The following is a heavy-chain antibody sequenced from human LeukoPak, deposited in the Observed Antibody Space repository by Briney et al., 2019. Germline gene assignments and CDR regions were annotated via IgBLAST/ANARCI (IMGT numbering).Heavy chain of an antibody. CDR1: GYTFTSYD. J-gene: IGHJ4*02. V-gene: IGHV1-8*03. Sequence: ASVKVSCKDSGYTFTSYDINWVRQATGQGLEWMGWMNPNSGNTGYAQKFQGRVTITRNTSISTAYMELSSLRSEDTAVYYCARGWGDYNEPVVYWGQGTLVNLSS. D-gene: IGHD4-17*01. CDR3: ARGWGDYNEPVVY. CDR2: MNPNSGNT.